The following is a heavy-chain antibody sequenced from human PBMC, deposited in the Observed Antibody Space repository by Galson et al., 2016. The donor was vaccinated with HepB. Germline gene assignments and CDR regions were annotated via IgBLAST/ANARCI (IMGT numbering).Heavy chain of an antibody. Sequence: SLRLSCAASGFTFSNYAMNWVRQAPGKGLEWASVISGSGGTTHYADSVKGRFTISRDNSKNTLCLQMNSLRAEDTAVYYCARGRGYSDRQYYFEYWGQGTLVTVSS. CDR2: ISGSGGTT. J-gene: IGHJ4*02. D-gene: IGHD3-22*01. V-gene: IGHV3-23*01. CDR3: ARGRGYSDRQYYFEY. CDR1: GFTFSNYA.